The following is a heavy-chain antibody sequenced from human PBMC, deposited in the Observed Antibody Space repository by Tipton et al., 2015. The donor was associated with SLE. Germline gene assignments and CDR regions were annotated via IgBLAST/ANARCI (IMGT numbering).Heavy chain of an antibody. CDR2: VYRTA. CDR3: VSGVGNTGRFHY. D-gene: IGHD1-14*01. V-gene: IGHV4-34*01. Sequence: LRLSCAVYGGSFNGYYWSWIRQPPGKGLEWIGIVYRTAYYNPSLKSRVTVSVETSKNEVSLKLNSVTASDTAVYYCVSGVGNTGRFHYWGQGALVTVSS. J-gene: IGHJ4*02. CDR1: GGSFNGYY.